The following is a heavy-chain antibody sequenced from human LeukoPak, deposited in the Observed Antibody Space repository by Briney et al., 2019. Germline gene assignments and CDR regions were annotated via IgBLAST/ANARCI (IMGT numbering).Heavy chain of an antibody. CDR1: GGSISSHY. V-gene: IGHV4-59*11. Sequence: PSETLSLTCTVSGGSISSHYWSWIRQPPGKGLEWIGYSYYSGSTNYNPSLKSRVTISVDTSKNQFSLKLSSVTAADTAVYYCASSDIVTGTTYYFDYWGQGTLITVSS. D-gene: IGHD1-14*01. J-gene: IGHJ4*02. CDR2: SYYSGST. CDR3: ASSDIVTGTTYYFDY.